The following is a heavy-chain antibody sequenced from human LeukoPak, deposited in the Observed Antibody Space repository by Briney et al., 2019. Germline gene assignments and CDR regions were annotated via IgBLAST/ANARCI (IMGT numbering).Heavy chain of an antibody. CDR2: IYTSGST. V-gene: IGHV4-61*02. CDR1: GGSISSGSYY. CDR3: ARGEYYDSSSPLYYFDY. D-gene: IGHD3-22*01. J-gene: IGHJ4*02. Sequence: SETLSLTCTVSGGSISSGSYYWSWIRQPAGKGLEWIGRIYTSGSTNYNPSLKSRVTISVDTSKNQFSLKLSSVTAADTAVYYCARGEYYDSSSPLYYFDYWGQGTLVTVSS.